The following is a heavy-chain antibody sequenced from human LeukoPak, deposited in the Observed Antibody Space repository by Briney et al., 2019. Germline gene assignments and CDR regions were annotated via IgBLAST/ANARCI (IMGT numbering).Heavy chain of an antibody. D-gene: IGHD3-10*01. V-gene: IGHV3-21*01. CDR2: ITSSSYM. CDR3: ARSKTLGGLFDY. Sequence: GGSLRLSCAASGFIFTNYNLNWVRLAPGKGLEWISSITSSSYMFYSDSVRGRFTISRDNAKNSLYLQMNSLRAEDTAVYYCARSKTLGGLFDYWGQGTLVTVSS. J-gene: IGHJ4*02. CDR1: GFIFTNYN.